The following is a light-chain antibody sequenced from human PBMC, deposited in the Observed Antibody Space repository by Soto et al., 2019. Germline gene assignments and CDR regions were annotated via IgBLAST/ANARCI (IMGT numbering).Light chain of an antibody. CDR2: RNN. V-gene: IGLV1-47*01. J-gene: IGLJ1*01. CDR1: SSNIGSNY. Sequence: QSVLTQPPSASATPGQRVTISCSGSSSNIGSNYVYWYQQLPGTAPKLLIYRNNQRPSGVPDRFSGSKSGTSASLAISGLRSEDEADYYCAAWDDSLSLGVFGTGTKDPVL. CDR3: AAWDDSLSLGV.